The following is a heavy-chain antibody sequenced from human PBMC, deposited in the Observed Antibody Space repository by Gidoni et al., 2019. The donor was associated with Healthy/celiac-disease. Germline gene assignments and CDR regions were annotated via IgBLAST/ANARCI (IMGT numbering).Heavy chain of an antibody. D-gene: IGHD3-10*01. CDR2: ISWNSGSI. CDR1: GFTFDDYA. J-gene: IGHJ6*02. CDR3: AKDSGSGPNYGMDV. V-gene: IGHV3-9*01. Sequence: EVQLVESGGGLVQPGRSLRLSCAASGFTFDDYAMHWVRQAPGKGLEWVSGISWNSGSIGYADSVKGRFTISRDNAKNSLYLQMNSLRAEDTALYYCAKDSGSGPNYGMDVWGQGTTVTVSS.